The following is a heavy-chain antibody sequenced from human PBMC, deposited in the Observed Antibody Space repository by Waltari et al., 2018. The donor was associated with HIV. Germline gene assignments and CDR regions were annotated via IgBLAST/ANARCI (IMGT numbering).Heavy chain of an antibody. J-gene: IGHJ4*02. CDR3: ARGNQLPSRQLGYFDY. D-gene: IGHD2-2*01. CDR1: GFTFSSYA. V-gene: IGHV3-30-3*01. Sequence: QVQLVESGGGVVQPGRSLRLSCTAPGFTFSSYAMHWVRQAPVKGLEWVAVMSYDGSNKYYADSVKGRFTISRDNSKNTLYLQMNSLRAEDTAVYYCARGNQLPSRQLGYFDYWGQGTLVTVSS. CDR2: MSYDGSNK.